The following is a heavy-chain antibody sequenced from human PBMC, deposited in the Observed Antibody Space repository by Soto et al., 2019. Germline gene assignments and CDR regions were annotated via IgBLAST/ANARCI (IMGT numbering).Heavy chain of an antibody. CDR3: ARDGDVYGSGSYYPVY. CDR1: GYTFTSYA. D-gene: IGHD3-10*01. CDR2: INAGNGNT. Sequence: QVQLVQSGAEVKKPGASVKVSCKASGYTFTSYAMHWVRQAPGQRLEWMGWINAGNGNTKYSQKFQGRVTITRDTSASRAYMELSSLRSEDTAVYYCARDGDVYGSGSYYPVYWGQGTLVTVSS. J-gene: IGHJ4*02. V-gene: IGHV1-3*01.